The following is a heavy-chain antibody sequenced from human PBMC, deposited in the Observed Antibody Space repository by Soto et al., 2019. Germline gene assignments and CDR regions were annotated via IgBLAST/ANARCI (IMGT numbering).Heavy chain of an antibody. CDR1: GFISSHYG. V-gene: IGHV3-33*01. CDR2: IWSDRSDK. CDR3: ARRRNGEVDY. D-gene: IGHD1-1*01. J-gene: IGHJ4*02. Sequence: GGSLRLCCAASGFISSHYGIHGCRQAPGKGLEWVAVIWSDRSDKYNADSVKGRFTSSRDNSKNTLYLQMNSLRVDDTAVYYCARRRNGEVDYWGQGT.